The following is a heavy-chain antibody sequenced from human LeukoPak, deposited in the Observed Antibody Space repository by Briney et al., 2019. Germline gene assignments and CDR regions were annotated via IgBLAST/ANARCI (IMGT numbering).Heavy chain of an antibody. V-gene: IGHV1-46*01. Sequence: ASVKVSCKASGYSFTSYYMHWVRQAPGQGLEWMGLINPSGSSTTYAQRFQGRVTMTRDISTSTDYMELRSLRSDDTAVYYCARDPSSSPNWFDPWGQGTLVTVSS. D-gene: IGHD6-13*01. CDR1: GYSFTSYY. CDR2: INPSGSST. J-gene: IGHJ5*02. CDR3: ARDPSSSPNWFDP.